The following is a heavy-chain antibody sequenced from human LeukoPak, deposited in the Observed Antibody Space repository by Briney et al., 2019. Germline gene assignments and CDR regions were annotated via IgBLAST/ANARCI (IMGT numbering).Heavy chain of an antibody. CDR1: GGSISGYY. CDR2: IYTSGST. D-gene: IGHD3-22*01. Sequence: SETLSLTCTVSGGSISGYYWSWIRQPAGKGLEWIGRIYTSGSTNYNPSLKSRVTISVDTSKNQFSLKLSSVTAADTAVYYCARAGGDYYDSSGYYRVFDYWGQGTLVTVSS. V-gene: IGHV4-4*07. J-gene: IGHJ4*02. CDR3: ARAGGDYYDSSGYYRVFDY.